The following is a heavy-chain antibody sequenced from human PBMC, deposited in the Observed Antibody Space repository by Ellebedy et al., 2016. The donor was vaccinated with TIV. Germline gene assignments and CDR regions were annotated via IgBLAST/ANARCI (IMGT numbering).Heavy chain of an antibody. CDR1: GFTFSSYW. V-gene: IGHV3-7*02. J-gene: IGHJ4*02. CDR3: GRNSHFDWSFYIDY. CDR2: INQDESQK. Sequence: GGSLRLSCAVSGFTFSSYWMTWVRQAPGKGLEWVANINQDESQKYYVDSVKGRFTISRDNSKNTLYLQMNTLRGDDTAVYYCGRNSHFDWSFYIDYWGQGTLVTVSS. D-gene: IGHD3-9*01.